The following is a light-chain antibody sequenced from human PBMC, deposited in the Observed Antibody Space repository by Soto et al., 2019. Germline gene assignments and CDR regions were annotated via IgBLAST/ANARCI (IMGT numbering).Light chain of an antibody. Sequence: QSALTQPASVSGSPGQSITISCTGTSSDVGAYNYVSWYQQHPGKAPKLMISEVSKPPSGVSNRFSGSKSGNTASLTISGLQDEDEGHYYCSSFTSSNTVVFGGGTKLTVL. V-gene: IGLV2-14*01. CDR3: SSFTSSNTVV. CDR2: EVS. J-gene: IGLJ2*01. CDR1: SSDVGAYNY.